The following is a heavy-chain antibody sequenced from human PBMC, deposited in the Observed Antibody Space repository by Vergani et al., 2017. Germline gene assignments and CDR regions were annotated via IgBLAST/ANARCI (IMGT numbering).Heavy chain of an antibody. Sequence: QVQLVQSGAEVKKPGASVKVSCKVSGYTLAELSMHWVRQAPGKGLEWMGGFDPEDGETIYAQKFQGRVTMTEDTATDTAYMELSSLSAEDTAVYYCATREMATMGNPRQIDYWGQGTLVTVSS. V-gene: IGHV1-24*01. J-gene: IGHJ4*02. CDR1: GYTLAELS. CDR2: FDPEDGET. D-gene: IGHD5-24*01. CDR3: ATREMATMGNPRQIDY.